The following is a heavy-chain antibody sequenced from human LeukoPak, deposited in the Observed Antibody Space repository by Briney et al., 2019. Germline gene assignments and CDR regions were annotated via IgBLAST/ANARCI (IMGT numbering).Heavy chain of an antibody. Sequence: GGSLRLSYAASGFTFSSYGMQWVRRAPGKGLEWVTVIWYDGSSKYYADSVKGRFTISRDNSKNTLYLQMDSLTAEDTAVYYCARRHFDAFDIWGQGTVVTVSS. CDR1: GFTFSSYG. CDR2: IWYDGSSK. J-gene: IGHJ3*02. CDR3: ARRHFDAFDI. V-gene: IGHV3-33*01.